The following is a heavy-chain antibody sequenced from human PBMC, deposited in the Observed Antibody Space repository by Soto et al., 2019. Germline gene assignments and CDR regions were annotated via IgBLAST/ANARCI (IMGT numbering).Heavy chain of an antibody. CDR2: IYYSGSP. CDR3: ARDGRLVNYYYYGMDV. V-gene: IGHV4-31*03. D-gene: IGHD6-13*01. CDR1: GGSISSGAYY. J-gene: IGHJ6*02. Sequence: QVQLQESGPGLVKPSQTLSLTCSVSGGSISSGAYYWTWIRQHPGKGLEWIGYIYYSGSPYYNPYLKSRVTISVDTSKNQFSLKLRSVTAADTAVYYCARDGRLVNYYYYGMDVWGQGTTVTVSS.